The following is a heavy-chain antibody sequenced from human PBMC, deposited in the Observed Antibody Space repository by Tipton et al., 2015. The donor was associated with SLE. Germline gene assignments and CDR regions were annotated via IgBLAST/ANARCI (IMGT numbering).Heavy chain of an antibody. CDR1: GGSFSGYY. CDR2: INHSGST. V-gene: IGHV4-34*01. D-gene: IGHD6-13*01. CDR3: ARGGGSSGPDEYCQH. J-gene: IGHJ1*01. Sequence: LRLSCAVYGGSFSGYYWSWIRQPPGKGLEWIGEINHSGSTNYNPSLKSRVTISVDTSKNQFSLKLSSVTAAGTAVYYCARGGGSSGPDEYCQHWGQGTLVTVSS.